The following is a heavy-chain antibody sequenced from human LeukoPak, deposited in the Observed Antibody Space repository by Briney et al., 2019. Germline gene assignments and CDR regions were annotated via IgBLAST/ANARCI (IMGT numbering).Heavy chain of an antibody. J-gene: IGHJ4*02. Sequence: GASVKVSCKASGYXFSNYYMHWVRQAPGHGLEWMGKINPSGGTTRYAQNFQGRVTITRDTSTSTVYMELSSLRSEDTAVYFCARGLVTNFDYWGQGTPVTVSS. CDR2: INPSGGTT. D-gene: IGHD4-11*01. V-gene: IGHV1-46*01. CDR3: ARGLVTNFDY. CDR1: GYXFSNYY.